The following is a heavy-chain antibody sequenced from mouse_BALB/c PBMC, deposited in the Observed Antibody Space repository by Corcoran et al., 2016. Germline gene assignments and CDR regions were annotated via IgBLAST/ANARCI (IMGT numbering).Heavy chain of an antibody. V-gene: IGHV9-4*02. CDR3: ARNYYGSRGDY. CDR2: INTHSGVP. J-gene: IGHJ4*01. CDR1: GYTFTTAG. Sequence: QIQLVQSGPELKKPGETVRISCKASGYTFTTAGMQWVQKMPGKGLKWIGWINTHSGVPKYAEDFKGRFAFSLETSASTAYLQISNLKNEDTATYFCARNYYGSRGDYWGQGTSVTVSS. D-gene: IGHD1-1*01.